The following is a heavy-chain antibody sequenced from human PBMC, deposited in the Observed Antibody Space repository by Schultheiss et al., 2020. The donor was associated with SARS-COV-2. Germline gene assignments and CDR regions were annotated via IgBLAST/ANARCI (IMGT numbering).Heavy chain of an antibody. Sequence: SETLSLTCAVYGGSFRGYYWSWIRQPPGKGLEWIGYIYYSGSTNYNPSLKSRVTISVDTSKNQFSLKLSSVTAADTAVYYCARMCTNGLCQIDYWGQGTLVTVSS. J-gene: IGHJ4*02. V-gene: IGHV4-59*01. CDR1: GGSFRGYY. CDR3: ARMCTNGLCQIDY. CDR2: IYYSGST. D-gene: IGHD2-8*01.